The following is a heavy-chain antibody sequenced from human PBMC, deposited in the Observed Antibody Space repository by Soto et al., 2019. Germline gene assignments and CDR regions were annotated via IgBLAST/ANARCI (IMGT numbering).Heavy chain of an antibody. CDR1: GGSISSYF. J-gene: IGHJ4*02. D-gene: IGHD6-13*01. Sequence: KPSETLSLTCTVSGGSISSYFYIWVRQPPGKGLEWIGSVYYTGTTDYNPPLKSRVTISVDTSKTQFSLNLRSVTAADTAVYYCARDLAAVPRAFDYWGRGTLVTVSS. CDR2: VYYTGTT. CDR3: ARDLAAVPRAFDY. V-gene: IGHV4-59*01.